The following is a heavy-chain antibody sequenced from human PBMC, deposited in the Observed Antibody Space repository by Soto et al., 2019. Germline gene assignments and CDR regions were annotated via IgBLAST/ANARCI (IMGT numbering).Heavy chain of an antibody. J-gene: IGHJ3*02. D-gene: IGHD2-21*02. Sequence: SETLSLTCTVSGGSVSSSSYYWGWIRQPPGKGLEWIGSIYYSGSTYYNPSLKSRVTISVDTSKNQFSLKLSSVTAADTAVYYCAGSLILGDWRVVAFDIWGQGTMVTVSS. CDR1: GGSVSSSSYY. CDR2: IYYSGST. V-gene: IGHV4-39*01. CDR3: AGSLILGDWRVVAFDI.